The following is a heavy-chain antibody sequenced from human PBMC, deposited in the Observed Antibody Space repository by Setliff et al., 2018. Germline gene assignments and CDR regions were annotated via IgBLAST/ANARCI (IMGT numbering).Heavy chain of an antibody. CDR3: ARGRIAERPEAIDY. CDR1: GASISSDNW. Sequence: NPSETLSLTCAVSGASISSDNWWSWVRQPPGEGLEWIGEIYHTENSNYNPSLKSRVTMSVDTSRNQFSLNLGSVTAADTGVYYCARGRIAERPEAIDYWGQGTPVTVSS. V-gene: IGHV4-4*02. D-gene: IGHD6-6*01. CDR2: IYHTENS. J-gene: IGHJ4*02.